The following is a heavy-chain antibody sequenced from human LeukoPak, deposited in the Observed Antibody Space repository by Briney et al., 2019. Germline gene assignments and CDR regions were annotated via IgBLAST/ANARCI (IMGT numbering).Heavy chain of an antibody. CDR1: GYTFTTYD. CDR2: MNPNSGNT. D-gene: IGHD5-18*01. J-gene: IGHJ4*02. CDR3: ARRNTAMVAGLDY. V-gene: IGHV1-8*01. Sequence: ASVKVSCKASGYTFTTYDINWVRQATGQGLEWMGWMNPNSGNTAYAQKLQGRVTMTRNTSISTAFMELSGLRSEDTAVYFCARRNTAMVAGLDYWGQGSLVTVSS.